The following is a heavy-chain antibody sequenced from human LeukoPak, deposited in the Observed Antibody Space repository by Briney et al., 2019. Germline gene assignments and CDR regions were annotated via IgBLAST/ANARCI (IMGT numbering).Heavy chain of an antibody. CDR3: ARSIPYGTTWYGRSDY. Sequence: PGGSLRLSCAASGFPFSSYSMTWVRQAPGMGLEWVANIKPDGTTKFYVDSVKGRFTISRDNALNSLYLQMNSLRAEDTAIYYCARSIPYGTTWYGRSDYWGQGTLVTVSS. V-gene: IGHV3-7*03. D-gene: IGHD6-13*01. CDR1: GFPFSSYS. CDR2: IKPDGTTK. J-gene: IGHJ4*02.